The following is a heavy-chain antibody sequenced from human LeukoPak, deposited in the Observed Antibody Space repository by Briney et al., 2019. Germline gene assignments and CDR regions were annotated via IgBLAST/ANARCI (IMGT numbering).Heavy chain of an antibody. CDR1: GYTFTSYG. CDR2: ISAYNGNT. J-gene: IGHJ4*02. CDR3: ARAARNMIVVVRKLDY. V-gene: IGHV1-18*01. D-gene: IGHD3-22*01. Sequence: ASVTVSCKASGYTFTSYGISWVRQAPGQGLEWMGWISAYNGNTNYAQKLQGRVTMTTDTSTSTAYMELRSLRSDDTAVYYCARAARNMIVVVRKLDYWGQGTLVTVSS.